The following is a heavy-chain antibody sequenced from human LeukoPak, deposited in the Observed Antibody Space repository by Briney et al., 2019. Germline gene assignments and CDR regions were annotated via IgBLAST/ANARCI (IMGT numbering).Heavy chain of an antibody. V-gene: IGHV1-18*01. J-gene: IGHJ4*02. CDR3: ARDYYDILTGYYNFDY. Sequence: GASVKVSCKASGYTFTSYGISWVRQAPGQGLEWMGWISAHNGNTNYAQKLQGRVIMTTDTSTSTAYMELRSLRSDDTAVYYCARDYYDILTGYYNFDYWGQGTLVTVSS. CDR2: ISAHNGNT. CDR1: GYTFTSYG. D-gene: IGHD3-9*01.